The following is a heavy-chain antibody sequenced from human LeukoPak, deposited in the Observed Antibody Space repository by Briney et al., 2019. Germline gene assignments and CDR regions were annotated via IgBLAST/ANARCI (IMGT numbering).Heavy chain of an antibody. Sequence: ASVKVPCKASGYTFTGYYMHWMRQAPGQGLEWMGWINPNSGVTNYAQKFQGRVTMTRDTSITTAYMELSRLGSDDTAVYYCARGGVYGNWFDPWGQGTLVTVSP. CDR1: GYTFTGYY. V-gene: IGHV1-2*02. CDR3: ARGGVYGNWFDP. J-gene: IGHJ5*02. D-gene: IGHD2-8*01. CDR2: INPNSGVT.